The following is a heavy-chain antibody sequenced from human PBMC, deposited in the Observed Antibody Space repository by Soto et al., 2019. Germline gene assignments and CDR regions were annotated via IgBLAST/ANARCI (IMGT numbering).Heavy chain of an antibody. CDR3: ARCTEKGYGSGSKNYYYMDV. J-gene: IGHJ6*03. CDR1: GYTFTSYG. CDR2: ISAYNGNT. D-gene: IGHD3-10*01. V-gene: IGHV1-18*01. Sequence: ASVKVSCKASGYTFTSYGISWVRQAPGQGLEWMGWISAYNGNTNYAQKLQGRVTMTTDTSTSTAYMELRSLRSDDTAVDYCARCTEKGYGSGSKNYYYMDVWGKGTTVTVSS.